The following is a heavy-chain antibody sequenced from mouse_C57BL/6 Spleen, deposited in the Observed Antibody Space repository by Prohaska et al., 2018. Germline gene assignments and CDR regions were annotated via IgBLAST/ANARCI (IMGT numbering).Heavy chain of an antibody. Sequence: EVQLQQSGPELVKPGASVKISCKASGYTFTDYSMNWVKQSHGKSLEWIGDINPNNGGTSYNQTFKGKATLTVDKSSSTAYMELRSLTSEDSAVYYCARVYYGYYGGKDYWGQGTSVTVCS. CDR1: GYTFTDYS. V-gene: IGHV1-26*01. J-gene: IGHJ4*01. CDR3: ARVYYGYYGGKDY. CDR2: INPNNGGT. D-gene: IGHD2-1*01.